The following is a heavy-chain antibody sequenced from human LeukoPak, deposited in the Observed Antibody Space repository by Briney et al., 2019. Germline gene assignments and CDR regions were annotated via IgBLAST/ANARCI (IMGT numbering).Heavy chain of an antibody. V-gene: IGHV4-61*02. CDR2: IYTSGST. J-gene: IGHJ5*02. Sequence: TLSLTCTVSGGSIGSGSYYWSWIRQPAGKGLEWIGRIYTSGSTNYNPSLKSRVTISVDTSKNQFSLKLSSVTAADTAVYYCARDPRIAAAPDVRPWGQGTLVTVSS. D-gene: IGHD6-13*01. CDR1: GGSIGSGSYY. CDR3: ARDPRIAAAPDVRP.